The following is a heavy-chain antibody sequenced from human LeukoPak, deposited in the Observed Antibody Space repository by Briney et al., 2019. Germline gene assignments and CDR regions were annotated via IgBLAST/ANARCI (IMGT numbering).Heavy chain of an antibody. Sequence: GGSLRLSCAASGFTFSSYGMHWVRHAPGKGLEWVAVIWYDGSNKYYADSVKGRFTISRDNSKNTLYLQMNSLRAEDTAVYYCARSNYYDSSGYYDYWGQGTLVTVSS. V-gene: IGHV3-33*01. J-gene: IGHJ4*02. CDR1: GFTFSSYG. CDR3: ARSNYYDSSGYYDY. CDR2: IWYDGSNK. D-gene: IGHD3-22*01.